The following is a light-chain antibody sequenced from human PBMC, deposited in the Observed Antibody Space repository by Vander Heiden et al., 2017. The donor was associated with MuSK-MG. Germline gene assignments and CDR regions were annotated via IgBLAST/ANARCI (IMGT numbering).Light chain of an antibody. V-gene: IGKV1-33*01. Sequence: IQMTQSASSLSASVGDRGTITCQASQDISNYLNWYQQKPGKAPKLLIYDASNLETAVPSRFSGRGSGTDFTFTISSPQPEDLATSYFQQEDTLPLTFGQRTRLEIK. CDR2: DAS. J-gene: IGKJ5*01. CDR3: QQEDTLPLT. CDR1: QDISNY.